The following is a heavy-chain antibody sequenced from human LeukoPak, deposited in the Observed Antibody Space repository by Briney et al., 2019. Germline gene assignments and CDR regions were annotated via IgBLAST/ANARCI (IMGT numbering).Heavy chain of an antibody. J-gene: IGHJ6*02. CDR2: ISAYNGNT. D-gene: IGHD3/OR15-3a*01. Sequence: RASVKVSCKASGYTFTSYGISWVRQAPGQGLEWMGWISAYNGNTNYAQKLQGRVTMTTDTSTSTAYMELRSLRSNDTAVYYCARDPYLLDHYYYYGMDVWGQGTTVTVSS. CDR3: ARDPYLLDHYYYYGMDV. V-gene: IGHV1-18*01. CDR1: GYTFTSYG.